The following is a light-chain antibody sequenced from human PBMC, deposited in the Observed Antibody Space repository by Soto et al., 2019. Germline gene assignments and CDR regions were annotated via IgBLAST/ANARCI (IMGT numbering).Light chain of an antibody. CDR2: WAS. CDR1: QSVLYTSNNKNY. J-gene: IGKJ4*01. V-gene: IGKV4-1*01. CDR3: QQYYSTPLT. Sequence: DIVMTQSPNSLAVSLGERATLNCKSSQSVLYTSNNKNYLAWYRQKPRQPPKLLIYWASTRESGVPDRFSGSGSGTDFTLTISSLQAEDVAVYYCQQYYSTPLTFGGGTKVEIK.